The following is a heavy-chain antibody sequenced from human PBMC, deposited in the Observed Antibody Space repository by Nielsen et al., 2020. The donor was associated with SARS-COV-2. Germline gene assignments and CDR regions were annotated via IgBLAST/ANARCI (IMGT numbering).Heavy chain of an antibody. D-gene: IGHD3-9*01. Sequence: LSLSCAASGFTFRDHYMTWIRQHPGKGLEWIWYIYYSGSPYYNPSLKSRVTISVDPSKNPFSLKLSSVTAADTAVYYCATTLTQGYFDWRGYYYYGMDVWGQGTTVTVSS. V-gene: IGHV4-31*02. CDR3: ATTLTQGYFDWRGYYYYGMDV. J-gene: IGHJ6*02. CDR1: GFTFRDHY. CDR2: IYYSGSP.